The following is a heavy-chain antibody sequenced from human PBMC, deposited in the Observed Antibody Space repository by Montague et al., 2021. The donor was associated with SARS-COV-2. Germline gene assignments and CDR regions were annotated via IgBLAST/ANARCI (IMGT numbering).Heavy chain of an antibody. Sequence: ETLSLTCTVSGGSISTSPYFWGWIRQPPRKGLEWIGSIYYSGSTYYNPSLKSRVAISIDTSENQFSLKLSSVTAADTAVYYCARKTRGWLSRPPYKYYFDYWGQGTLVTVSS. CDR1: GGSISTSPYF. CDR2: IYYSGST. V-gene: IGHV4-39*07. D-gene: IGHD3-22*01. J-gene: IGHJ4*02. CDR3: ARKTRGWLSRPPYKYYFDY.